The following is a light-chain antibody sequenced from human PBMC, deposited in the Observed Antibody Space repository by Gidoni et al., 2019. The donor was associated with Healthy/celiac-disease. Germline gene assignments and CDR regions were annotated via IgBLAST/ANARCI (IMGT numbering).Light chain of an antibody. V-gene: IGKV3-11*01. CDR3: QQRSDWPPLT. CDR2: DAA. CDR1: QSVSSY. J-gene: IGKJ5*01. Sequence: EIVLTQSPATLSLSPGERATLSCRASQSVSSYLAWYQQKPGQAPRLLIYDAATRATCIPARFSGSGSATACTPIISSLEHADFAVYYCQQRSDWPPLTFGQGTRLEIK.